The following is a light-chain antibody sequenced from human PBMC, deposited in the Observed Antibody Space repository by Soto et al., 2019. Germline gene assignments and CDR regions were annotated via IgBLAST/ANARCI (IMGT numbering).Light chain of an antibody. J-gene: IGKJ5*01. CDR3: QQSYSPPT. Sequence: EIVLTQSPATLSLSPGERATLSCRASQSVGRDYLAWYQQKPGQAPKLLISGASSLQSGVPSRFSGSGSGTDFTLTISSLQPEDFATYYCQQSYSPPTFGQGTRLEIK. V-gene: IGKV3-20*02. CDR1: QSVGRDY. CDR2: GAS.